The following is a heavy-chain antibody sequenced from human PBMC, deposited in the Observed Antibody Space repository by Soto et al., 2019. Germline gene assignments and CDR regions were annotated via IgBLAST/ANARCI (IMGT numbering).Heavy chain of an antibody. V-gene: IGHV3-15*01. J-gene: IGHJ4*02. D-gene: IGHD3-3*01. Sequence: GGSLRLSCAASGFTFSNAWMSWVRQAPGKGLEWVGRIKSKTDGGTTDYAAPVKGRFTISRDDSKNTLYLQMNSLKTEDTAVYYCTTEYDFWSGYYTDFDHWGQGTLVTVSS. CDR3: TTEYDFWSGYYTDFDH. CDR2: IKSKTDGGTT. CDR1: GFTFSNAW.